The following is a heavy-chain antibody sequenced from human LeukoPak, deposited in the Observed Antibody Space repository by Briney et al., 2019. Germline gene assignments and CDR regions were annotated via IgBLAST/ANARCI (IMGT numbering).Heavy chain of an antibody. CDR2: IYSGGST. CDR1: GFTVSSNY. CDR3: AWSGSYSSFDY. V-gene: IGHV3-66*01. J-gene: IGHJ4*02. Sequence: GGSLRLSCAASGFTVSSNYMSWVRQAPGKGLEWVSVIYSGGSTYYADSVKGRFTISRDNPKNTLYLQMNSLRAEDTAVYYCAWSGSYSSFDYWGQGTLVTVSS. D-gene: IGHD1-26*01.